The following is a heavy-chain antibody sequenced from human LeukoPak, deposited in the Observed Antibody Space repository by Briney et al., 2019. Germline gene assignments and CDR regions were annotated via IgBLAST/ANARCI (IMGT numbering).Heavy chain of an antibody. Sequence: PGGSLRLPCAASGFTFGIYAMSWVRQAPGKGLEWVSVISGSGGSTHYADSVKGRFTISRDNSKNTLYLQMNSLRAEDTAVYYCVRGYSYGWFDPWGQGTLVTVSS. D-gene: IGHD5-18*01. V-gene: IGHV3-23*01. CDR2: ISGSGGST. CDR1: GFTFGIYA. CDR3: VRGYSYGWFDP. J-gene: IGHJ5*02.